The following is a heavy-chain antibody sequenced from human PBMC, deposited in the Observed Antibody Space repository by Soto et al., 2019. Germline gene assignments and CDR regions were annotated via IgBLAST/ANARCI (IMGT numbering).Heavy chain of an antibody. D-gene: IGHD2-8*02. J-gene: IGHJ6*02. CDR2: IIPILTTQ. CDR3: ATSVGIAPTGEDGMDV. Sequence: QVHLVQSGAEVKKTGSSVKVSCKASGGTFSIYGFSWVRQAPGQGPEWIGGIIPILTTQNYEQKFHGRVTIVADESTTTVYMELSSLKSEETAVYYCATSVGIAPTGEDGMDVWGQGTSVTVSS. V-gene: IGHV1-69*01. CDR1: GGTFSIYG.